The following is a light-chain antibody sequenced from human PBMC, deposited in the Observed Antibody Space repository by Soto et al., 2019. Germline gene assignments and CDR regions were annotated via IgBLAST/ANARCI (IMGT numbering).Light chain of an antibody. CDR1: QRVSSSY. J-gene: IGKJ4*01. V-gene: IGKV3-20*01. CDR3: QQYGSSLGVT. Sequence: EIVLTQSPGTLSLSPGERATLSCRASQRVSSSYLAWYQQKPGQAPRLLIYGASSRATGIPDRFSGSGSGTDFTLSISRLEPADFAVYYCQQYGSSLGVTFGGGTKVEIK. CDR2: GAS.